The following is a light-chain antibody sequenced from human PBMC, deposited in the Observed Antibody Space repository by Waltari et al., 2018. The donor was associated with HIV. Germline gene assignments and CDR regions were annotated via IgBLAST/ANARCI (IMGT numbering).Light chain of an antibody. J-gene: IGKJ5*01. CDR2: KAS. CDR3: QQYKIDPS. Sequence: DIHMTQSPSTLSAFVGDRVTITCRASQSINNWLAWYQQKPGKAPKLLIHKASVLENGVSSRFSGSGFGTEFTLIIDSLEPDDFATYHCQQYKIDPSFGQGTRLEMK. V-gene: IGKV1-5*03. CDR1: QSINNW.